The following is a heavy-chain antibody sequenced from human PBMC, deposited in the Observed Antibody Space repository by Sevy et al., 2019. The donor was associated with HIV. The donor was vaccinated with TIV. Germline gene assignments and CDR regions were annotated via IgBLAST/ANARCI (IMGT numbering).Heavy chain of an antibody. CDR3: ATCSYGSGSYRFSNWFDP. Sequence: ASVKVSCKVSGYTLTELSMHWVRQAPGKGLEWMGGFDPEDGETIYAQKFQGRVTMTEDTSTDTAYMELSSLRSEDTAVYYCATCSYGSGSYRFSNWFDPWGQGTLVTVSS. V-gene: IGHV1-24*01. CDR2: FDPEDGET. CDR1: GYTLTELS. D-gene: IGHD3-10*01. J-gene: IGHJ5*02.